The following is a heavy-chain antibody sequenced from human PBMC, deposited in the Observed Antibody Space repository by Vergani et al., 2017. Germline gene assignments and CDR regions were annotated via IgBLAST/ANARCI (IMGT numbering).Heavy chain of an antibody. Sequence: QVQLVQSGAEVKKPGASVKVSCKASGYTFTGYYMHWVRPAPGQGLEWMGWINPKSGGTNYAQKFQGRVTMTRDTSISTAYMELSRLRSDDTAVYYCARVGGSGSYYAPSAYYFDYWGQGTLVTVSS. CDR1: GYTFTGYY. J-gene: IGHJ4*02. CDR2: INPKSGGT. D-gene: IGHD3-10*01. V-gene: IGHV1-2*02. CDR3: ARVGGSGSYYAPSAYYFDY.